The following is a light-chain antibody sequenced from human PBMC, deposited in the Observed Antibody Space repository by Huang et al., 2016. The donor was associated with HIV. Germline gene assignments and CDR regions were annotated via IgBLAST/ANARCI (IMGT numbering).Light chain of an antibody. CDR3: QQRST. V-gene: IGKV3-11*01. CDR1: QSVSSY. Sequence: EIVLTQSPATLSLSPGERATLSCRASQSVSSYLAWYQQKPGQAPRLLIYDASNRATGITARFSGSGSGTDFTLTISSLEPEDFAVYYCQQRSTFGPGTKVDI. J-gene: IGKJ3*01. CDR2: DAS.